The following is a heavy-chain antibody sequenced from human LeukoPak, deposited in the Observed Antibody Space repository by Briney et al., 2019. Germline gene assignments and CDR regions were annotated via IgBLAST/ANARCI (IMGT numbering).Heavy chain of an antibody. D-gene: IGHD3-3*01. V-gene: IGHV4-61*02. CDR2: IYASGST. CDR3: AGAPAGSLEWLSPFDY. Sequence: SETLSLTCTVSGGSISSASYYWSWIRQPAVKGLEWIGRIYASGSTNYNPSLKYRVTITAGTSKNQLSLKLSSVTAADTAVYYCAGAPAGSLEWLSPFDYWGQGTLVTVSS. J-gene: IGHJ4*02. CDR1: GGSISSASYY.